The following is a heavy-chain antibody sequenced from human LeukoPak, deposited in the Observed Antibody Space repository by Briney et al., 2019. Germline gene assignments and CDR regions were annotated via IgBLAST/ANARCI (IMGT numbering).Heavy chain of an antibody. CDR1: GGYISISSYY. Sequence: PSETLSLTCTVSGGYISISSYYWPWIRQPPGEGLEWFGSIYYSGSTYYNPSLKSRVSISVDTSKNQFSLKLSSVTAADTAVYYCARDRGVIVLFDYWGQGTLVTVSS. V-gene: IGHV4-39*07. CDR2: IYYSGST. CDR3: ARDRGVIVLFDY. D-gene: IGHD3-16*02. J-gene: IGHJ4*02.